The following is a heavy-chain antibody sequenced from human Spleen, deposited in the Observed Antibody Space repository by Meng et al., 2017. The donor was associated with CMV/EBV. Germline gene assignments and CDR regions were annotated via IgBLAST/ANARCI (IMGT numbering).Heavy chain of an antibody. CDR3: ARDTAITVGGAIAF. V-gene: IGHV1-69*10. J-gene: IGHJ4*02. Sequence: SVKVSCKASGSTFSSFAVSWVRQAPGQGLEWMGGIIPILNITNCAQKFQGRVTITADKSTSTAYMELSSLRSEDTAVYYCARDTAITVGGAIAFWGQGTLVTVSS. D-gene: IGHD3-16*02. CDR1: GSTFSSFA. CDR2: IIPILNIT.